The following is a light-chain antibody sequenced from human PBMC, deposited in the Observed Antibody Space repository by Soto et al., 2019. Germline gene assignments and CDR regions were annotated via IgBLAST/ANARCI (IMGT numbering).Light chain of an antibody. Sequence: QSVLTQPPSVSAAPGQKVTISCSGSSSNIGNNYVSWYQQLPGTAHKLLIYDNNKRPSGIPDRFSGSKSGTSATLRITGLQTGDEADYYCGTWDSSLSAEVFGVGTKLTVL. V-gene: IGLV1-51*01. CDR1: SSNIGNNY. CDR3: GTWDSSLSAEV. J-gene: IGLJ3*02. CDR2: DNN.